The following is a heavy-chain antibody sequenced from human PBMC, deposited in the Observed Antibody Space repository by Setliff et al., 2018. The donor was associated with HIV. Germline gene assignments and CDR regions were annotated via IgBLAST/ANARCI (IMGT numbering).Heavy chain of an antibody. CDR3: ARGRGSLPVLYYYYYYMDV. D-gene: IGHD1-26*01. CDR2: IHYSGST. V-gene: IGHV4-31*03. J-gene: IGHJ6*03. CDR1: GGSISSGGYY. Sequence: PSETLSLTCTVSGGSISSGGYYWSWIRQHPGKGLEWIGYIHYSGSTNYNPSLKSRVTISVDTSKNQFSLKLSSVTAADTAVYYCARGRGSLPVLYYYYYYMDVWGKGTTVTVSS.